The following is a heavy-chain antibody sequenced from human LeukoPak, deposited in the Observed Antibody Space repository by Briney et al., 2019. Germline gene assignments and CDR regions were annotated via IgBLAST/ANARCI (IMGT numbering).Heavy chain of an antibody. V-gene: IGHV3-30*02. CDR2: IRYDGSNK. J-gene: IGHJ4*02. D-gene: IGHD2-15*01. Sequence: PGGSLRLSCAASGFTFSSYGMHWVRQAPGKGLEWVAFIRYDGSNKYYADSVKGRFTISRDNSKNTLYLQMNSLRAEDTAVYYCAKDRVVAANYFDYWGQGTLVTVSS. CDR1: GFTFSSYG. CDR3: AKDRVVAANYFDY.